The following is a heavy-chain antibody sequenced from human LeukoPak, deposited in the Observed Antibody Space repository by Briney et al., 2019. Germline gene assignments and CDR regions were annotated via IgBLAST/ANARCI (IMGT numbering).Heavy chain of an antibody. CDR3: ARDVGGYCSSTSCYPDTYFDY. CDR2: ISSSSSYI. CDR1: GFTFSSYS. J-gene: IGHJ4*02. Sequence: GGSLRLSCAASGFTFSSYSMNWVRRAPGKGLEWDSCISSSSSYIYYADSVKGRFTISRDNAKNSLYLQMNSLRAEDTAVYYCARDVGGYCSSTSCYPDTYFDYWGQGTLVTVSS. V-gene: IGHV3-21*01. D-gene: IGHD2-2*01.